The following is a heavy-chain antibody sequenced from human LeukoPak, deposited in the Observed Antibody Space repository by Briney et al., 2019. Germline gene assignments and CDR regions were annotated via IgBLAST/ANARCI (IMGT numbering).Heavy chain of an antibody. V-gene: IGHV4-4*07. D-gene: IGHD2-15*01. CDR3: ARARDCSGGSCYQFNWFDP. CDR1: GVSISSYY. Sequence: PSETLSLTCTVSGVSISSYYWSWIRQPAGKGLEWIGRIYTSGNTNHNPSLKSRVTMSVDTSKNQFSLRLSSVTAADTAVYYCARARDCSGGSCYQFNWFDPWGQGTLVTVSS. CDR2: IYTSGNT. J-gene: IGHJ5*02.